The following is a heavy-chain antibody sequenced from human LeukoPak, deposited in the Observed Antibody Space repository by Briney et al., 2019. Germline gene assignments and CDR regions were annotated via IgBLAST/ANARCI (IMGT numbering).Heavy chain of an antibody. D-gene: IGHD1-26*01. CDR2: ISGSGGST. CDR3: AKAYRRVVGAPYGNN. CDR1: GFTFSSYA. V-gene: IGHV3-23*01. Sequence: PGGSLRLSCAASGFTFSSYAMSWVRQAPGKGLEWVSAISGSGGSTYCADSVKGRFTISRDNSKNTLYLQMNSLRAEDTAVYYCAKAYRRVVGAPYGNNWGQGTLVTVSS. J-gene: IGHJ4*02.